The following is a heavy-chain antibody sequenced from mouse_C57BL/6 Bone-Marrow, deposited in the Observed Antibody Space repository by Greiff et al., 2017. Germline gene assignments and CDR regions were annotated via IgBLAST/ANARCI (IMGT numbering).Heavy chain of an antibody. CDR2: ISPRSGNT. J-gene: IGHJ4*01. CDR3: ARRRPCAMDY. D-gene: IGHD1-2*01. CDR1: GYTFTSSG. Sequence: VQLQQSGAELARPGASVKLSCKASGYTFTSSGISWVKQRTGPGLEWIGEISPRSGNTYYNEKFKGKATLTADKSSSPAYIELRSLTSADSAVYFCARRRPCAMDYWGQGTSVTVSS. V-gene: IGHV1-81*01.